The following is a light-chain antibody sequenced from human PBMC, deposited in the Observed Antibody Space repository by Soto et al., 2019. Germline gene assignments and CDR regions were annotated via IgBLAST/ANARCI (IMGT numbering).Light chain of an antibody. CDR2: EVS. J-gene: IGLJ2*01. CDR3: ASHTSSSTSVI. V-gene: IGLV2-14*01. Sequence: QSVLTQPASVSGSPGQSITISCTGTSSDVGGYKYVSWYQQHPDKAPKLIIFEVSNRPSGISSRFSGSKSGNTASLTISGLQAEDEADYYCASHTSSSTSVIFGRGTKLTVL. CDR1: SSDVGGYKY.